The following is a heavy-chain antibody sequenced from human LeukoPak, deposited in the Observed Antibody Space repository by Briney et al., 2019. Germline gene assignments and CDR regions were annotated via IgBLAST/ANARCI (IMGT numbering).Heavy chain of an antibody. CDR1: GITFRSYG. CDR2: IWFDGTNK. Sequence: PGGSLRLSCAASGITFRSYGMHWVRQAPGKGLEWVAVIWFDGTNKYYADSVRGRFTISRDNSKNTLYLQMSSLRAEDTAVYYCARDRGVAAHLDYWGQGTLVTVSS. J-gene: IGHJ4*02. D-gene: IGHD5-12*01. CDR3: ARDRGVAAHLDY. V-gene: IGHV3-33*08.